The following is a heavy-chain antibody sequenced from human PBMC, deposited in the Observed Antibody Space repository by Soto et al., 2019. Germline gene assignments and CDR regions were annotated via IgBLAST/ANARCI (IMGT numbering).Heavy chain of an antibody. D-gene: IGHD4-17*01. CDR2: IYWDDDK. CDR1: GFSLSTSGVG. V-gene: IGHV2-5*02. J-gene: IGHJ4*02. CDR3: APTPDYGVD. Sequence: QITLKESGPTLVKPTQTLTLTCTFSGFSLSTSGVGVGWIRQPPGKALEWLALIYWDDDKRYSPSLKSRLTXXKDTSKNQVVLTMTNMDPVDTATYYCAPTPDYGVDWGQGTLVTVSS.